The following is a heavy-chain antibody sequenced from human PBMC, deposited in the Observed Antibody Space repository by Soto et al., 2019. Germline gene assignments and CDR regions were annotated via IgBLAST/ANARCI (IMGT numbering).Heavy chain of an antibody. CDR2: ISWNSGSI. CDR3: AKEYCSGGSCKDAFDI. V-gene: IGHV3-9*01. CDR1: GFTFDDYA. J-gene: IGHJ3*02. D-gene: IGHD2-15*01. Sequence: DVQLVESGGGLVQPGRSLRLSCAASGFTFDDYAMHWVRQAPGKGLEWVSGISWNSGSIGYADSVKGRFTISRDNAKNSLYLQMNSLRAEDTALYYCAKEYCSGGSCKDAFDIWGQGTMVTVSS.